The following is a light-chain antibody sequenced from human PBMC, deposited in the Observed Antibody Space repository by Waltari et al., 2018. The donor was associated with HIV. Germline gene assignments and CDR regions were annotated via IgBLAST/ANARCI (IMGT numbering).Light chain of an antibody. CDR2: WAS. Sequence: DIVMTQSPDSLPVSLGERATINCTSSRSLLYSSDNGTYLAWYQQKPRQPPKLLISWASTRESGVPDRFSGSGSGTAFTLTITRLQAEDVAVYHCQQYFRIPPTFGGGTKVEIK. V-gene: IGKV4-1*01. J-gene: IGKJ4*01. CDR1: RSLLYSSDNGTY. CDR3: QQYFRIPPT.